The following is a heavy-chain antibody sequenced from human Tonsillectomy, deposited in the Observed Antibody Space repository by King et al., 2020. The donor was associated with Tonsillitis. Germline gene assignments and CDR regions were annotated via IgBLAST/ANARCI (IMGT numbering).Heavy chain of an antibody. CDR1: GDTFTGHF. V-gene: IGHV1-2*02. J-gene: IGHJ1*01. CDR3: ATNAIGSDVSAYRDFRH. D-gene: IGHD5-12*01. CDR2: INPKSGDT. Sequence: AQLVQSGAELRKPGASVTVSCRTSGDTFTGHFVHWVRQAPGQGLEWMGWINPKSGDTKYVPKFRGRVTLSGDLSITTAYMGLSNLRPDDTAVYYCATNAIGSDVSAYRDFRHWGQGTLVTVSS.